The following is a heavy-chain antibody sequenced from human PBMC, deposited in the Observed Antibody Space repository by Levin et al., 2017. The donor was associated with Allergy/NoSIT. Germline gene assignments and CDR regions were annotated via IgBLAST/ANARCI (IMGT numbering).Heavy chain of an antibody. CDR3: ARSRGKWIQLSN. D-gene: IGHD5-18*01. CDR1: GGTFSSYA. J-gene: IGHJ4*02. Sequence: GGSLRLSCKASGGTFSSYAISWVRQAPGQGLEWMGGIIPIFGTANYAQKFQGRVTITADESTSTAYMELSSLRSEDTAVYYCARSRGKWIQLSNWGQGTLVTVSS. CDR2: IIPIFGTA. V-gene: IGHV1-69*01.